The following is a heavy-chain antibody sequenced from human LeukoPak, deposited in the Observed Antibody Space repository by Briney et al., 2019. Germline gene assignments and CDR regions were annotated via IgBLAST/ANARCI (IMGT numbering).Heavy chain of an antibody. V-gene: IGHV1-2*02. CDR2: INPNSGGT. J-gene: IGHJ6*02. Sequence: ASVKVSCRASGYTFTGYYMHWVRQAPGQGLEWMGWINPNSGGTNYAQKFQGRVTMTRDTSISTAYMELSRLRSDDTAAYYCARALVLLWFGELSGGRYYGMDVWGQGTTVTVSS. D-gene: IGHD3-10*01. CDR3: ARALVLLWFGELSGGRYYGMDV. CDR1: GYTFTGYY.